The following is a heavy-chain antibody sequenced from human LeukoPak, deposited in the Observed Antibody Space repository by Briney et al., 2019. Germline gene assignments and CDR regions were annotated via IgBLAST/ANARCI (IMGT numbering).Heavy chain of an antibody. D-gene: IGHD2-15*01. CDR1: GLTFSSFD. Sequence: QPGRSLRLSCAASGLTFSSFDMHWVRQAPGNGLEWVAAIWSDGRSLYYADSVKGRLTISRDNSKNTLYLQMNCLRAEDTAVYYCVRELPPVVSYYFDSWGQGTLVTVSS. J-gene: IGHJ4*02. CDR2: IWSDGRSL. V-gene: IGHV3-33*01. CDR3: VRELPPVVSYYFDS.